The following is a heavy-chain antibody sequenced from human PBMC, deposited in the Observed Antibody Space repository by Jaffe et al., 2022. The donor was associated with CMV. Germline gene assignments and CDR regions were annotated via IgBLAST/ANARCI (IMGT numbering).Heavy chain of an antibody. V-gene: IGHV3-23*04. J-gene: IGHJ4*02. CDR1: GFTFSSYA. CDR2: ISGSGGST. Sequence: EVQLVESGGGLVQPGGSLRLSCAASGFTFSSYAMSWVRQAPGKGLEWVSAISGSGGSTYYADSVKGRFTISRDNSKNTLYLQMNSLRAEDTAVYYCAKDTVPGTTVTRWYFDYWGQGTLVTVSS. CDR3: AKDTVPGTTVTRWYFDY. D-gene: IGHD4-17*01.